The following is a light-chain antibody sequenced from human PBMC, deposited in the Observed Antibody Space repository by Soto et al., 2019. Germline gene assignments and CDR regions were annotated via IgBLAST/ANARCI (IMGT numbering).Light chain of an antibody. V-gene: IGKV2-28*01. CDR3: QQYNGYLWT. CDR2: LGS. J-gene: IGKJ1*01. CDR1: QNLLHSNGYNY. Sequence: EIVLTQSPLSLPVTPGEPASISCRSSQNLLHSNGYNYLNWYLQKPGQSPQLLIYLGSNRASGVPDRFSGSGSGTEFSLTISSLQPDDFAIYYCQQYNGYLWTFGQGTKVDIK.